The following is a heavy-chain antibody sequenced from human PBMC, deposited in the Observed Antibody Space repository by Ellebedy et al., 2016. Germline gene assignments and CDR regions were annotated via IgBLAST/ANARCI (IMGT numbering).Heavy chain of an antibody. D-gene: IGHD5-12*01. CDR1: GYTFTNYG. V-gene: IGHV1-18*01. CDR2: ISAYKGNT. Sequence: ASVKVSCXASGYTFTNYGISWVRQGPGQGLEWMGWISAYKGNTNYAQNLQGRVTMTTDTSTSTAYMELRSLRSDDTAVYYCARDLRTAYMVAIHFDYWGQGTLVTVSS. J-gene: IGHJ4*02. CDR3: ARDLRTAYMVAIHFDY.